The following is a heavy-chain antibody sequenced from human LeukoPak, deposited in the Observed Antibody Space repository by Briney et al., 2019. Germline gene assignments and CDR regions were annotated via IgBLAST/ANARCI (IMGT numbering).Heavy chain of an antibody. CDR3: AKEPCSSTSCYTYFDY. D-gene: IGHD2-2*02. V-gene: IGHV3-23*01. CDR1: GFTFSSYA. CDR2: TSGSGGST. J-gene: IGHJ4*02. Sequence: PGGSLRLSCAASGFTFSSYAMSWVRQAPGKGLEWVSATSGSGGSTYYADSVKGRFTISRDNSKNTLYLQMNSLRAEDTAVYYCAKEPCSSTSCYTYFDYWGQGTLVTVSS.